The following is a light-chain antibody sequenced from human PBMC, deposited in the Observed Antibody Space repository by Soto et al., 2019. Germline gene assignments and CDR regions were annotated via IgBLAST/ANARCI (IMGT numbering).Light chain of an antibody. V-gene: IGKV3-20*01. CDR1: QSFSSSY. J-gene: IGKJ5*01. Sequence: SVLTQSPVTLSVSPCEVATLSYISSQSFSSSYLDWYQQKPGQAPRLLIYGASSRATGIPDRFTGSGPRTDFTLTLSRLEPAHFAVYYCHQYGSSSITLGQGTRLEIK. CDR3: HQYGSSSIT. CDR2: GAS.